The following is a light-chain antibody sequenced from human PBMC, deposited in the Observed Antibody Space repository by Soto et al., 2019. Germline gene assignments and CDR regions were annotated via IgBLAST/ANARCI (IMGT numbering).Light chain of an antibody. V-gene: IGKV4-1*01. J-gene: IGKJ3*01. CDR1: QGVLYSSSNKNY. CDR2: WAS. Sequence: DIVMTQSPDSLAVSLGERATINCKSSQGVLYSSSNKNYLAWYQQKPGQPPKLLIYWASTRESGVPDRFSGSGSGTDFTLTISSLQAEDVAVYYCQQYYSTSLTFGPGTKVDIK. CDR3: QQYYSTSLT.